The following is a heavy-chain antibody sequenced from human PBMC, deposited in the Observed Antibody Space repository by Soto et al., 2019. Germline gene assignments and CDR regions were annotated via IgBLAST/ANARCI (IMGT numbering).Heavy chain of an antibody. J-gene: IGHJ6*02. D-gene: IGHD3-3*01. CDR2: ISSSGSTI. CDR1: GFTFSDYY. CDR3: ARGQDVGVAIPYYGMDV. V-gene: IGHV3-11*01. Sequence: QVQLVESGGGLVKPGGSLRLSCAASGFTFSDYYMSWIRQAPGKGLEWVSYISSSGSTIYYADSVKGRFTISRDNAKNXXDLQMNSLRAEDTAVYYCARGQDVGVAIPYYGMDVWGQGTTVTVSS.